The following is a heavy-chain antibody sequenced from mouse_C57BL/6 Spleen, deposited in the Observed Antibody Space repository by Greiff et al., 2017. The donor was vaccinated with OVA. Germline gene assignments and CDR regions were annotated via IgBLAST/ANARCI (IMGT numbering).Heavy chain of an antibody. J-gene: IGHJ3*01. CDR2: ISDGGSYT. CDR1: GFTFSSYA. D-gene: IGHD1-1*02. Sequence: EVTLVESGGGLVKPGGSLKLSCAASGFTFSSYAMSWVRQTPEKRLEWVATISDGGSYTYYPDNVKGRFTISRDNAKNNLYLQMSHLKSEDTAMYYCARDEAPLWGFAYWGQGTLVTVSA. CDR3: ARDEAPLWGFAY. V-gene: IGHV5-4*01.